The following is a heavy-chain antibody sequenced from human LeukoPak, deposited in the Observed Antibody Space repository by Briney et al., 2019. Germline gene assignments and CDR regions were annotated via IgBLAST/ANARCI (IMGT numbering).Heavy chain of an antibody. D-gene: IGHD1-7*01. CDR2: IIPIFGTA. V-gene: IGHV1-69*01. CDR3: ARWYSVGWNYYFDL. Sequence: GSSVKVSCKASGGTFSSDAFSWVRQAPGQGLEWMGGIIPIFGTANYAQKFQGRVTITADASASTVYMELSSLRSEDTAVYYCARWYSVGWNYYFDLWGRGTLITVSS. J-gene: IGHJ2*01. CDR1: GGTFSSDA.